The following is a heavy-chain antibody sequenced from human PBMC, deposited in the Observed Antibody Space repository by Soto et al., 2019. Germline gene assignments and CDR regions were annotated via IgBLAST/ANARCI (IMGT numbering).Heavy chain of an antibody. J-gene: IGHJ4*02. CDR3: ARDYMVRGVIGY. Sequence: ASGKVSCKASGYTFPSYAMHWVRQAPGQRLEWMGWINAGNGNTKYSQKFQGRVTITRDTSASTAYMELSSLRSEDTAVYYCARDYMVRGVIGYWGQGTLVTVSS. V-gene: IGHV1-3*01. CDR2: INAGNGNT. CDR1: GYTFPSYA. D-gene: IGHD3-10*01.